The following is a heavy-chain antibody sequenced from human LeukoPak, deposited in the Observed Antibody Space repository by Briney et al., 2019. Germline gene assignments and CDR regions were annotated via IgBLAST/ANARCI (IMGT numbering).Heavy chain of an antibody. CDR2: ISYDGSNK. J-gene: IGHJ4*02. CDR1: GFTFSSYA. D-gene: IGHD1-20*01. CDR3: AREEGYNWNYFDY. V-gene: IGHV3-30*01. Sequence: ARSLRLSCAASGFTFSSYAMHWVRQAPGKGLEWVAVISYDGSNKYYADSVKGRFTISRDNSENTLYLQMNSLRAEDTAVYYCAREEGYNWNYFDYWGQGTLVTVSS.